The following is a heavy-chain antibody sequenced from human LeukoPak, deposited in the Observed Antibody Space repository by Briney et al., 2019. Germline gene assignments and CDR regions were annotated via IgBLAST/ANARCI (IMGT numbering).Heavy chain of an antibody. D-gene: IGHD3-10*01. CDR1: GFTVSSNY. CDR3: ARDLRGSGD. V-gene: IGHV3-53*01. Sequence: PGRSLRLSCAASGFTVSSNYMNWVRQAPGKGLEWVSVIYSGGNTYYADSVKGRFTIFRDNSKNTLYLQMDSLRAEDTAVYYCARDLRGSGDWGQGTLVTVSS. CDR2: IYSGGNT. J-gene: IGHJ4*02.